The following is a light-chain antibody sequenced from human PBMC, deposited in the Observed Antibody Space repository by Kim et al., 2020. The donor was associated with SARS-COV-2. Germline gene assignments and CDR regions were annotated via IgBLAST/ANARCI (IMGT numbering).Light chain of an antibody. CDR2: DAS. Sequence: ASVGDRVTITCRASQSISSRLAWYQQKPGKVPKFLIYDASTLESGVPSRFSGSGSGTEFTLTISSLQPDDFAIYYCQQYDTYSITFGQGTRVGIK. CDR1: QSISSR. V-gene: IGKV1-5*01. J-gene: IGKJ5*01. CDR3: QQYDTYSIT.